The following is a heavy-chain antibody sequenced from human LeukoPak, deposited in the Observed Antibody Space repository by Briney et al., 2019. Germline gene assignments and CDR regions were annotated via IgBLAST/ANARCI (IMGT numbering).Heavy chain of an antibody. V-gene: IGHV3-30*18. CDR1: GFTFSNYW. D-gene: IGHD1-26*01. CDR3: AKDLLVGATTYWYFDL. CDR2: MSYDGFTK. Sequence: GGSLRLSCAASGFTFSNYWMHWVRQAPGKGLEWVAVMSYDGFTKYYADSVKGRFTISRDNSKNTLYLQMNSLRAEDTAVYYCAKDLLVGATTYWYFDLWGRGTLVTVSS. J-gene: IGHJ2*01.